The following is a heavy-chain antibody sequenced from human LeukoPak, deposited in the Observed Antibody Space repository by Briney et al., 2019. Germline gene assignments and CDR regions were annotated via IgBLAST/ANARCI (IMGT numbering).Heavy chain of an antibody. Sequence: GGSLRLSCAASGFTFSDYYMSWIRQAPGKGLEWVSYISSSGSTIYYADSVKGRFTISRDNAKNSLYLQMNSLRAEDTAVYYCARPSGYCSSTSSYMGYYYYMDVWGKGTTVTVSS. CDR1: GFTFSDYY. V-gene: IGHV3-11*01. J-gene: IGHJ6*03. D-gene: IGHD2-2*02. CDR3: ARPSGYCSSTSSYMGYYYYMDV. CDR2: ISSSGSTI.